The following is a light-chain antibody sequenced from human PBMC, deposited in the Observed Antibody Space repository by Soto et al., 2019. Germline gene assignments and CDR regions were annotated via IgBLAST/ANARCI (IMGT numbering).Light chain of an antibody. CDR1: SRDVGTYDY. CDR3: SSHTSLNTRV. V-gene: IGLV2-14*01. Sequence: QSALTQPASVSGSPGQSIAISCTGTSRDVGTYDYVSWYQQYPDKAPKLIIYEVTQRPSGVSNRFSGSKSGNTASLTISGLQAEDEADYYCSSHTSLNTRVFGTGTKVTVL. CDR2: EVT. J-gene: IGLJ1*01.